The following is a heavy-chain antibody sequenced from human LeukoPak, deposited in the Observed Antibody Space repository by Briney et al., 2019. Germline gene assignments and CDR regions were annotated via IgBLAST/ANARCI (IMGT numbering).Heavy chain of an antibody. D-gene: IGHD3-10*01. CDR3: AGALWFGELLI. CDR1: GGSISSGTYY. V-gene: IGHV4-61*02. J-gene: IGHJ4*02. CDR2: IYSTGST. Sequence: SETLSLTCTVSGGSISSGTYYWSWIRQPAGKGLEWIGRIYSTGSTNYSPSLKSRVTISVDTSKNQFSLKLNSVTAADTAIYYCAGALWFGELLIWGRGTLVTVSS.